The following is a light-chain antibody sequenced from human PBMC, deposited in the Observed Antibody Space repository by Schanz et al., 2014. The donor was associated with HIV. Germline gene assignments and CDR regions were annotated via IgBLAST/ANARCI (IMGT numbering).Light chain of an antibody. CDR1: SSDVGGYNY. J-gene: IGLJ1*01. CDR2: DVS. Sequence: QSVLTQPPSASGSPGQSVTISCTGTSSDVGGYNYVSWYQQHPGKAPKLMIYDVSNRPSGVSNRFSGSKSGNTASLTISGLQPEDEADYYCNSYSHSNTYVFGSGTKLTVL. CDR3: NSYSHSNTYV. V-gene: IGLV2-14*03.